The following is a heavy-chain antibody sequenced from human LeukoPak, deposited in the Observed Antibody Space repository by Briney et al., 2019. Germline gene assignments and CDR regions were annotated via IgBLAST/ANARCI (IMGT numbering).Heavy chain of an antibody. Sequence: GGSLRLSCAASGFTFSSYGMHWVRQAPGEGLEWVAVISYDGSNKYYADSVKGRFTISRDNSKNTLYLQMNSLRAEDTAVYYCAKDNGGYQSYYYYYGMDVWGQGTTVTVSS. CDR2: ISYDGSNK. D-gene: IGHD2-8*01. CDR3: AKDNGGYQSYYYYYGMDV. V-gene: IGHV3-30*18. CDR1: GFTFSSYG. J-gene: IGHJ6*02.